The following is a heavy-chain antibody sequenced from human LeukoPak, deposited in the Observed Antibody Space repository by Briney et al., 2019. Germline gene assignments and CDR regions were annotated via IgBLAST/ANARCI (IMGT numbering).Heavy chain of an antibody. J-gene: IGHJ3*02. CDR2: FDPEDGET. D-gene: IGHD1/OR15-1a*01. CDR3: ARGTQYNWNNWAFDI. CDR1: GYTLTELS. Sequence: ASVKVSCKVSGYTLTELSMHWVRQPPGKGLEWMGRFDPEDGETIYAQKFQGRVTMTADTSTDTAYMELNSLRAEDTAVYYCARGTQYNWNNWAFDIWGQGTMVTVSS. V-gene: IGHV1-24*01.